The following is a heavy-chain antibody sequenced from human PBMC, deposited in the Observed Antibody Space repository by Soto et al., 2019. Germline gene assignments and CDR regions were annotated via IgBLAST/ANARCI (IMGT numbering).Heavy chain of an antibody. CDR1: GFTFSSYW. CDR2: IKKDGSEK. D-gene: IGHD1-1*01. J-gene: IGHJ4*02. Sequence: EVQLVESGGGLVQPGGSLRLSCAASGFTFSSYWMTWVRQAPGKGLEWLANIKKDGSEKNYVDSVKGRLTIAGDNAKNPLSGQGNSLRAEDTAVYYCARGTNAASGLDYWGQGILVTFSS. CDR3: ARGTNAASGLDY. V-gene: IGHV3-7*04.